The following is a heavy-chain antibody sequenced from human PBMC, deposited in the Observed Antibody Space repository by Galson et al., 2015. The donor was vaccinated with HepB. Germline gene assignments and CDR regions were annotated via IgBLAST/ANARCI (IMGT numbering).Heavy chain of an antibody. Sequence: SLRLSCAASGFTFSIYSMNWVRLAPGKGLEWVSSISSSSSYIYYANSVKGRFTISRDNAKNSLYLQMNSLRAEDTAVYYCARDLGATISAFDIWGQGTMVTVSS. J-gene: IGHJ3*02. CDR1: GFTFSIYS. V-gene: IGHV3-21*01. CDR2: ISSSSSYI. CDR3: ARDLGATISAFDI. D-gene: IGHD5-12*01.